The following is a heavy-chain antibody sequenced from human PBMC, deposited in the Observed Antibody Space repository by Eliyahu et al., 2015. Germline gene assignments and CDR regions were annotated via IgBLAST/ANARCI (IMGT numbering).Heavy chain of an antibody. Sequence: QVQLQESGPGLVKPSQTLSLTCTVPGGXINXGSYYWSWIRQPAGKGLEGIGRIYTSGSTNYNPSLKSRVTISVDTSKNQFSLNLSSVTAADTAVYYCAREMWQLAQSNWFDPWGQGTLVTVSS. D-gene: IGHD6-13*01. CDR2: IYTSGST. CDR1: GGXINXGSYY. V-gene: IGHV4-61*02. J-gene: IGHJ5*02. CDR3: AREMWQLAQSNWFDP.